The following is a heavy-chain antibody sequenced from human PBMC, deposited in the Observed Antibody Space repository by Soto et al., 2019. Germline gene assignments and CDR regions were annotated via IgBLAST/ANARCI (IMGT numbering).Heavy chain of an antibody. CDR3: AIDMVYSAYMVWCFDL. CDR2: TSYHGNKE. V-gene: IGHV3-30*03. J-gene: IGHJ2*01. Sequence: QVQLVESGGGVVQPGRSLRLSCAASGFTFSTCGMHWVRQAPGKGLEWVALTSYHGNKEYYAESVKGRFTISRHNSKNTLYLEMIRLWAVVTAIYCWAIDMVYSAYMVWCFDLWGCGTLVTVSS. D-gene: IGHD5-12*01. CDR1: GFTFSTCG.